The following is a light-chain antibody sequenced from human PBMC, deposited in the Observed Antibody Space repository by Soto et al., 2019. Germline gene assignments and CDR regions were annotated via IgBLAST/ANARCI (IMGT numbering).Light chain of an antibody. CDR1: RCIDSD. J-gene: IGKJ1*01. CDR2: ETS. Sequence: IHLTHVPSSLWASVGDIVAMTGGGVRCIDSDLAWDQQRPVRVRQLLIYETSILQSGVSTRFSGSGSGTDFTLTISSQQAEYFATYCCQHYNSYSEAFGQGTKVDIK. CDR3: QHYNSYSEA. V-gene: IGKV1-9*01.